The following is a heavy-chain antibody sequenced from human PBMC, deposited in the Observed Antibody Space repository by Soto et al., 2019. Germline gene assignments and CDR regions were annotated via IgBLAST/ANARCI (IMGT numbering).Heavy chain of an antibody. CDR3: ARGPYDSTGYFSAFDI. CDR1: GGSISSYY. D-gene: IGHD3-22*01. J-gene: IGHJ3*02. Sequence: SETLSLTCTVSGGSISSYYWSWIRQPPGKGLEWIGYIFHGGTTYYNPSLKSRVTISVDRSRSQFSLRLSSVTASDTAMYYCARGPYDSTGYFSAFDIWGQGTMVTVSS. V-gene: IGHV4-59*12. CDR2: IFHGGTT.